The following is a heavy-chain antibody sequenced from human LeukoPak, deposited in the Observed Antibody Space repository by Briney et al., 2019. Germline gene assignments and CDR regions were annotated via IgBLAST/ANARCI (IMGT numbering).Heavy chain of an antibody. Sequence: GASVKVSCKASGGTFSSYAISWVRQAPGQGLEWMGGIIPIFGTANYAQKFQGRVTITADKSTSTAYMELSSLRSEDTAVYYCATGPAVTTRRWFDPWGQGTLVTVSS. CDR3: ATGPAVTTRRWFDP. J-gene: IGHJ5*02. D-gene: IGHD4-17*01. V-gene: IGHV1-69*06. CDR2: IIPIFGTA. CDR1: GGTFSSYA.